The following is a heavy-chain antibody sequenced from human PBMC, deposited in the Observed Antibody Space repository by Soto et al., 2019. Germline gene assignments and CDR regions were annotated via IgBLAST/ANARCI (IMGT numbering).Heavy chain of an antibody. Sequence: ASVKVSCKASGGTFSSYTISWVRQAPGQGLERMGRIIPILGIANYAQKFQGRVTITADKSTSTAYMELSSLRSEDTALYYCAVNGAYGDDYYYYYMDVWGKGTTVTVSS. CDR2: IIPILGIA. D-gene: IGHD4-17*01. CDR3: AVNGAYGDDYYYYYMDV. CDR1: GGTFSSYT. J-gene: IGHJ6*03. V-gene: IGHV1-69*02.